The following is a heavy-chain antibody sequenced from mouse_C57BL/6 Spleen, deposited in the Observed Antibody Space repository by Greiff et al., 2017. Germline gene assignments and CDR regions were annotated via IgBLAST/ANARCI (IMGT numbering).Heavy chain of an antibody. D-gene: IGHD2-4*01. CDR1: GYTFTSSW. J-gene: IGHJ4*01. CDR2: IDPSDSYT. CDR3: ARCDDYGYAMDY. Sequence: VQLQQPGAELVMPGASVKLSCKASGYTFTSSWMHWVKQRPGQGLEWIGEIDPSDSYTNYNQKFKGKSTLTVDKSSSTAYMQLSSLTSEDSAVYYCARCDDYGYAMDYWGQGTSVTVSS. V-gene: IGHV1-69*01.